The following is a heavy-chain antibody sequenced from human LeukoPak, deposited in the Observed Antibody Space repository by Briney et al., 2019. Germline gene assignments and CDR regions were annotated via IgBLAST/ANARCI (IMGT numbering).Heavy chain of an antibody. V-gene: IGHV1-69*05. CDR3: ARDRLTGTTILYYYYGMDV. J-gene: IGHJ6*02. Sequence: ASVKVSCKASGGTFSTYAISWVRQAPGQGLEWMGGIIPIFGTANYAQKLQGRVTMTTDTSTSTAYMELRSLRSDDAAVYYCARDRLTGTTILYYYYGMDVWGQGTTVTVSS. CDR1: GGTFSTYA. CDR2: IIPIFGTA. D-gene: IGHD1-7*01.